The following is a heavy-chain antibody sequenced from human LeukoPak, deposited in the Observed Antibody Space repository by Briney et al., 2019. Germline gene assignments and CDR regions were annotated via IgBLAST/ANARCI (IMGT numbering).Heavy chain of an antibody. J-gene: IGHJ4*02. CDR1: GYTFTSYD. CDR2: INPNSGGT. V-gene: IGHV1-2*02. Sequence: ASVKVSCKASGYTFTSYDISWVRQAAGQGLEWMGWINPNSGGTNYAQEFQGRVTMTRDTSISTAYMELSRLRSDDTAVYYCATGYCSSTSCYTFDYWGQGTLVTVSS. D-gene: IGHD2-2*02. CDR3: ATGYCSSTSCYTFDY.